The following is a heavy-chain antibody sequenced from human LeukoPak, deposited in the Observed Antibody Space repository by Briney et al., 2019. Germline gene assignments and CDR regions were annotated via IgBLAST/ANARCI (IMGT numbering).Heavy chain of an antibody. V-gene: IGHV4-34*01. CDR2: INHSGST. CDR1: GGSFSGYY. CDR3: AGARRDYGRSFDY. J-gene: IGHJ4*02. Sequence: SETLSLTYAVYGGSFSGYYWSWIRQPPGKGLEWIGEINHSGSTNYNPSLKSRVTISVDTSKNQFSLKLSSVTAADTAVYYCAGARRDYGRSFDYWGQGTLVTVSS. D-gene: IGHD4-17*01.